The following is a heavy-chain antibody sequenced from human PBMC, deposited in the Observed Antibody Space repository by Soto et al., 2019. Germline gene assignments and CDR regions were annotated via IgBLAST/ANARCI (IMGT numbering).Heavy chain of an antibody. CDR1: GGTFSSYA. J-gene: IGHJ4*02. V-gene: IGHV1-69*01. Sequence: QVQLVQSGAEVKKPGSSVKVSCKASGGTFSSYAISWVRQAPGQGLEWMGGIIPIFGTANYAQKFQGRVTITADESTSTAYMELSSLRSEDTAVYYCARSITIFGMVITGSFRYWGQGTLVTVSS. CDR3: ARSITIFGMVITGSFRY. CDR2: IIPIFGTA. D-gene: IGHD3-3*01.